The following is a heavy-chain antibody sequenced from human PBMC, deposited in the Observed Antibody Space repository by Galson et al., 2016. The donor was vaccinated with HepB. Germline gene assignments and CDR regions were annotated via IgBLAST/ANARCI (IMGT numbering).Heavy chain of an antibody. J-gene: IGHJ5*02. V-gene: IGHV1-69*04. Sequence: SVKVSCKASGYTFTGYYMHWVRQAPGQGLEWMGRIIPILGIANYAQKFQGRVTITADKSTSTAYMELSSLRSEDTAVYYCARGPYSSGWYPFDPWGQGTLVTVSS. CDR2: IIPILGIA. CDR1: GYTFTGYY. CDR3: ARGPYSSGWYPFDP. D-gene: IGHD6-19*01.